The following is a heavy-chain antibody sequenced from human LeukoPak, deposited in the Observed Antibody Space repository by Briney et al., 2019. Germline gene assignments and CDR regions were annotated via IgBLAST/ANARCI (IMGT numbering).Heavy chain of an antibody. J-gene: IGHJ4*02. V-gene: IGHV2-70*01. Sequence: SGPTLVNPTQTLTLTCTFSGFSLSTSGMCVSWIRQPPGKALEWLALIDWDDDKYYSTSLKTRLTISKDTSKNQVVLTMTNMDPVDTATYYCARREVHTIFLPYFDYWGQGTLVTVSS. D-gene: IGHD3-9*01. CDR1: GFSLSTSGMC. CDR2: IDWDDDK. CDR3: ARREVHTIFLPYFDY.